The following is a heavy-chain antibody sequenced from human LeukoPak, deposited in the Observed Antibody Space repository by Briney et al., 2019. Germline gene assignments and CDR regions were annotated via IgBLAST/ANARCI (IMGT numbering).Heavy chain of an antibody. V-gene: IGHV5-51*01. CDR3: ARLWAVRYFDDGFDY. Sequence: GESLKISCKGSGYSFTSYWIGWVRQMPGKGLEWMGIIYPGDSDTRYSPSFQGQVTISADKSISTAYLQWSSLKASDTAMYYCARLWAVRYFDDGFDYWGQGTLVTVSS. J-gene: IGHJ4*02. CDR2: IYPGDSDT. CDR1: GYSFTSYW. D-gene: IGHD3-9*01.